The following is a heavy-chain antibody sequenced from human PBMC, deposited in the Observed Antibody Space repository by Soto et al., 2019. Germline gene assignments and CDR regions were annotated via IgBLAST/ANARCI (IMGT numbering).Heavy chain of an antibody. J-gene: IGHJ6*02. CDR1: NGSVSSGTYS. Sequence: SETLSLTCTVSNGSVSSGTYSWSWVRQPPGKGLEWIGYIYYSGTTYYTPSLKSRLTMSMDRANDHFSLNLTSVTAADTAVYFCARGHYYYGMDVWGQGITVTAP. CDR2: IYYSGTT. V-gene: IGHV4-30-2*01. CDR3: ARGHYYYGMDV.